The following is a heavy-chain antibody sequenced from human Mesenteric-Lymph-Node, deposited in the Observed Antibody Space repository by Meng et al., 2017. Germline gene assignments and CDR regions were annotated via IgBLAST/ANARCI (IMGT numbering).Heavy chain of an antibody. CDR3: ATKPAPGLGMDV. CDR1: GITFNSNW. D-gene: IGHD2-2*01. Sequence: GESLKISCAASGITFNSNWMTWVRQAPGKGLEWMANINQDGSEKNYVDSVKGRFTISRDNARNSLYLQMNSLRAEDTAVYYCATKPAPGLGMDVWGQGTTVTGAS. J-gene: IGHJ6*02. CDR2: INQDGSEK. V-gene: IGHV3-7*01.